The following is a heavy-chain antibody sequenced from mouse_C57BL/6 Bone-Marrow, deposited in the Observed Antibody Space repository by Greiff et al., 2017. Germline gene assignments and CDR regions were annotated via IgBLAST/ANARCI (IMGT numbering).Heavy chain of an antibody. D-gene: IGHD1-1*01. Sequence: VQLQESGPGLVAPSPSLSITCTVSGFSLTSYAISWVRQTPGKGLEWLGVIWTGGGTNYNSALKARLSISKDNSTSQVFCKMTSLQTDDTARYYCAIIPLYDCYWGQGTTLTVSS. J-gene: IGHJ2*01. V-gene: IGHV2-9-1*01. CDR2: IWTGGGT. CDR1: GFSLTSYA. CDR3: AIIPLYDCY.